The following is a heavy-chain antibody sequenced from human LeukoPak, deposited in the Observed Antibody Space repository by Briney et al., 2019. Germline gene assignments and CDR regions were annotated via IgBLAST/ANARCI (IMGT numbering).Heavy chain of an antibody. V-gene: IGHV4-39*01. D-gene: IGHD2-8*02. Sequence: PSETLSLTCTVPGGSISSGTYYWGWIRQPPGKGLEWIGNIYYRGNIYYNPSLKSRVTISGDTSRNQFSLKMSSVTAADTAVYYCATLLNDAFDIWGQGTMVTVSS. CDR1: GGSISSGTYY. CDR3: ATLLNDAFDI. J-gene: IGHJ3*02. CDR2: IYYRGNI.